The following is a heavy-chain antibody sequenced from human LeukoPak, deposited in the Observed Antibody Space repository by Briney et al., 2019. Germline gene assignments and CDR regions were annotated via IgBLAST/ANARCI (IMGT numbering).Heavy chain of an antibody. CDR2: ISSGGSAI. D-gene: IGHD4-17*01. V-gene: IGHV3-21*01. Sequence: PGGSLRLSCEASGFTFTTYSMTWVRRAPGKGLEWVSIISSGGSAIFSADALKGRFTISRDDAKNLLYLDMNSLRAEDTAVYYCARGHTAVTRHFDFWGQGTLVTVSS. CDR1: GFTFTTYS. CDR3: ARGHTAVTRHFDF. J-gene: IGHJ4*02.